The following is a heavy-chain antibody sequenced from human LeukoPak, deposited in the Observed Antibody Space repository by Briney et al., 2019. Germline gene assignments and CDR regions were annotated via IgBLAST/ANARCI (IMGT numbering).Heavy chain of an antibody. Sequence: GGSLTLSCTASGFTFSSYWMSWVRQAPGKGLEWVANIEQDGSEKYYVDSVKGLFTISRDNAKNSLYLQMNSLRAGDTAVYYCARVRSTVSTFDAFDIWGQGTMVTVSS. D-gene: IGHD4-17*01. CDR1: GFTFSSYW. CDR2: IEQDGSEK. CDR3: ARVRSTVSTFDAFDI. V-gene: IGHV3-7*01. J-gene: IGHJ3*02.